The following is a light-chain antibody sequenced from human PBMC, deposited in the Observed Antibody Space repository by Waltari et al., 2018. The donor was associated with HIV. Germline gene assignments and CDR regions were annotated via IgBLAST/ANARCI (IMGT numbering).Light chain of an antibody. CDR2: RAS. CDR3: QQYYSTPT. Sequence: EIILTQSPETLSVSLGGRAAIHCKSAESVLSSSNNVDYFAWYQHKPGHPPKLLFSRASTRASGVPARFTASGSRTDFTLTIDDLRADDVGFYFCQQYYSTPTFGRGTQL. CDR1: ESVLSSSNNVDY. J-gene: IGKJ5*01. V-gene: IGKV4-1*01.